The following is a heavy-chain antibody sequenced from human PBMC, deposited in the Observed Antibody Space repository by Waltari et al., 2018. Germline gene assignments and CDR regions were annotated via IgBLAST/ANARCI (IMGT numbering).Heavy chain of an antibody. Sequence: EVQLVESGGGLVQPGGSLRLSCAASGFTFSSYWMSWVHQAPGKGLEWVANIKQDGSEKYYVDSVKGRFTISRDNAKNALYLQMNSLRAEDTAVYYCVRDGVAGNVGVVDYWGQGTLVTVSS. CDR3: VRDGVAGNVGVVDY. J-gene: IGHJ4*02. CDR1: GFTFSSYW. V-gene: IGHV3-7*01. D-gene: IGHD6-19*01. CDR2: IKQDGSEK.